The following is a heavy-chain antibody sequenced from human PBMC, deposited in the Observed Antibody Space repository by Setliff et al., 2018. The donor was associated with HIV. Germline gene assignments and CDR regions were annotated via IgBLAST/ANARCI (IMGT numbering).Heavy chain of an antibody. J-gene: IGHJ4*02. CDR3: ARDRLLGSGTLYNDPFDY. CDR2: ISGSSGII. Sequence: GGSLRLSCAASGFTFSNYEMSWVRQAPGKGPEWVAYISGSSGIIYYADSVKGRCTISRDNAQDSLFLQMNSLRAEDTAVYYCARDRLLGSGTLYNDPFDYWGQGTLVTVSS. V-gene: IGHV3-48*01. D-gene: IGHD3-10*02. CDR1: GFTFSNYE.